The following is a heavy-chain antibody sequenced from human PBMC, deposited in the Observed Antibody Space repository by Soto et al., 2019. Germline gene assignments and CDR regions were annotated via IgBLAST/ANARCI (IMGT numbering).Heavy chain of an antibody. J-gene: IGHJ4*02. Sequence: PSETLSLTCTVSGGSISSYYWSWIRQPPGKGLEWIGYIYYSGSTNYNPSLKSRVTISVDTSKNQFSLKLSSVTAADTAVYYCARYYYDSSGYTDFDYWGQGTLVTGSS. CDR2: IYYSGST. CDR3: ARYYYDSSGYTDFDY. V-gene: IGHV4-59*08. CDR1: GGSISSYY. D-gene: IGHD3-22*01.